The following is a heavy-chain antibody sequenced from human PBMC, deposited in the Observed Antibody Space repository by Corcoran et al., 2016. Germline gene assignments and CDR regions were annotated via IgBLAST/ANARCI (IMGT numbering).Heavy chain of an antibody. Sequence: QVQLVESGGGVVQPGRSLRLSCAASGFTFSSYGMHWVRQAPGKGLEWVAVISYDGSNKYYADSVKGRFTISRDNSKNTLYLQMNSLRAEDTAVYYCAKDPMILSGAFDIWGQGTMVTVSS. J-gene: IGHJ3*02. V-gene: IGHV3-30*18. D-gene: IGHD3-22*01. CDR1: GFTFSSYG. CDR2: ISYDGSNK. CDR3: AKDPMILSGAFDI.